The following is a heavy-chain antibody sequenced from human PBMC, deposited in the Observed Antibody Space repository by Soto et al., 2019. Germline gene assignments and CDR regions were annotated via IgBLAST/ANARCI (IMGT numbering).Heavy chain of an antibody. Sequence: QVRLVQSGNEMKRPGASVKVSCEASGYSFSSYGINWVRQAPGQGLEWMGWISPYNGNTNYGQKFQGRVTMTTDKPTGRAFMGRGGLTSEDPAVYYCAAWVPPPRLLRFLQSSLTAFHRWGQGTKVTVSS. CDR3: AAWVPPPRLLRFLQSSLTAFHR. D-gene: IGHD3-3*01. J-gene: IGHJ3*02. CDR2: ISPYNGNT. V-gene: IGHV1-18*04. CDR1: GYSFSSYG.